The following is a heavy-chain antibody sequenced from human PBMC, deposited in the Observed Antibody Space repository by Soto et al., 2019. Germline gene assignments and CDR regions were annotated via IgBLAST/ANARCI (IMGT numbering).Heavy chain of an antibody. CDR2: ISGSSDVA. J-gene: IGHJ6*02. CDR3: AKYSGDFPVYNGLNV. D-gene: IGHD1-26*01. CDR1: GFSFSTSA. Sequence: VRLSESGGDLVQTGGSLRLSCAASGFSFSTSAMNWVRQAPGKGPEWISLISGSSDVAYYAESVTGRFTSSRDNSKNTLDLQMKTLRVEDTAIYYCAKYSGDFPVYNGLNVWGQGTTVIVSS. V-gene: IGHV3-23*01.